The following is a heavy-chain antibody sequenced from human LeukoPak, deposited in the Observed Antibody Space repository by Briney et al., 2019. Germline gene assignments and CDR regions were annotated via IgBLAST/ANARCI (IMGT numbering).Heavy chain of an antibody. CDR1: GGSISSGGYS. D-gene: IGHD3-10*01. Sequence: SQTLSLTCAVSGGSISSGGYSWSWIRQPPGKGLEWIGYIYHSGSTYYNPSLKSRVTISVDRSKNQFSLKLSSVTAADTAVYYCARGTMVRGVIRWFDPWGQGTMVTVSS. V-gene: IGHV4-30-2*01. CDR2: IYHSGST. CDR3: ARGTMVRGVIRWFDP. J-gene: IGHJ5*02.